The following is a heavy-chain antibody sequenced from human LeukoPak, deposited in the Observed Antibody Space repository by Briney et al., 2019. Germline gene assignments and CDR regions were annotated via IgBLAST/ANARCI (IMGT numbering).Heavy chain of an antibody. Sequence: SETLSLTCTVSGGSISSYYWSWIRQPPGKGLEWIGYIYYSGSTNYNPSLKSRVTISVDTSKNQFSLKLSSVTAADTAVYYCARVLRYFDRDYFDYWGQGTLVTVSS. D-gene: IGHD3-9*01. J-gene: IGHJ4*02. CDR1: GGSISSYY. V-gene: IGHV4-59*08. CDR3: ARVLRYFDRDYFDY. CDR2: IYYSGST.